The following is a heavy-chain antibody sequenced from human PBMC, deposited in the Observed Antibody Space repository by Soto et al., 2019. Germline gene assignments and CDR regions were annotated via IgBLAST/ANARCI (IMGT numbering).Heavy chain of an antibody. CDR2: IYYSGST. J-gene: IGHJ5*02. CDR1: GGSISSGDYY. D-gene: IGHD3-10*01. CDR3: ARVQQTLLLWFGEWCFDP. V-gene: IGHV4-30-4*01. Sequence: SETLSLTCTVSGGSISSGDYYWRWIRQPPGKGLEWIGYIYYSGSTYYNPSLKSRVTISVDTSKNQFSLKLSSVTAADTAVYYCARVQQTLLLWFGEWCFDPWGQGTLVTVSS.